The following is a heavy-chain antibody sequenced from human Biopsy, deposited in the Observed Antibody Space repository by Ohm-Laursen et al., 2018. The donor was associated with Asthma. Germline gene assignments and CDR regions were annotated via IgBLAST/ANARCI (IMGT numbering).Heavy chain of an antibody. CDR3: AKERYYDFWSGYPI. Sequence: SLRLSCSAFGFTFRTYAMHWVRQPPGKGLEWVALISHDGNKRYSADSVKGRLTISRDNSKNTVYLQMNSLRVEDTAVYYCAKERYYDFWSGYPIWGQGTMVTVSS. D-gene: IGHD3-3*01. CDR2: ISHDGNKR. J-gene: IGHJ3*02. V-gene: IGHV3-30*18. CDR1: GFTFRTYA.